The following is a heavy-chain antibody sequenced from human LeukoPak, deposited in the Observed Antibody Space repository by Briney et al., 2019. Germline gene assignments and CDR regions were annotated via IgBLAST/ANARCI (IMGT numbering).Heavy chain of an antibody. D-gene: IGHD2-2*01. CDR1: GYTFTSYG. Sequence: ASVTVSCKASGYTFTSYGISWVRQAPGQGLEWMGWISAYNGNTNYAQKLQGRVTMTTDTSTSTAYMELRSLRSDDTAVYYCARVVVVPAATYYYYYGMDVWGQGTTVTVSS. J-gene: IGHJ6*02. V-gene: IGHV1-18*01. CDR2: ISAYNGNT. CDR3: ARVVVVPAATYYYYYGMDV.